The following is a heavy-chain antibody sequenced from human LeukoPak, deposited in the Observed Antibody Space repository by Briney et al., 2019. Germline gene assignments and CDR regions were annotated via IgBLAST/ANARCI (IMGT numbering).Heavy chain of an antibody. D-gene: IGHD1-26*01. J-gene: IGHJ4*02. CDR2: ISTSSSYI. V-gene: IGHV3-21*01. CDR1: GFTFSNYN. Sequence: GGSLRLSCAASGFTFSNYNMNWVRQAPGKGLEWVSSISTSSSYIYYADSVKGRFTISRDNAKKSLYLQMNSLRAEDTAVYYCATLIVGATAFDYWGQGTLVTVSS. CDR3: ATLIVGATAFDY.